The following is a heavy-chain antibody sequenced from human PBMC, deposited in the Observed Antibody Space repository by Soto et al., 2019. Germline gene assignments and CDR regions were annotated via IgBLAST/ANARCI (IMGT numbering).Heavy chain of an antibody. J-gene: IGHJ4*02. V-gene: IGHV4-59*08. CDR2: IYYSGST. CDR3: ARVDVGPEYSGYDSRYYFDY. Sequence: PSETLSLTCTVSGGSISSYYWSWIRQPPGKGLEWIGYIYYSGSTNYNPSLKSRVTISVDTSKNQFSLKLSSVTAADTAVYYCARVDVGPEYSGYDSRYYFDYWGQGTLVTVSS. D-gene: IGHD5-12*01. CDR1: GGSISSYY.